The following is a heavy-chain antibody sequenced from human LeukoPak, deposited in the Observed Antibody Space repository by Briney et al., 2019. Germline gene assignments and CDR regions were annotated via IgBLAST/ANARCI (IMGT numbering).Heavy chain of an antibody. CDR1: GFSFSSYA. J-gene: IGHJ4*02. V-gene: IGHV3-23*01. CDR3: AKSGLNRFDY. Sequence: GGSLRLSCAASGFSFSSYAMSWVRQAPGKGLEWVPTISGGGGSTYFAGSVKGRFTISRDNSKNTLYLQMNSVRAEDKAVYYCAKSGLNRFDYWGQGTLVTVSS. CDR2: ISGGGGST. D-gene: IGHD3/OR15-3a*01.